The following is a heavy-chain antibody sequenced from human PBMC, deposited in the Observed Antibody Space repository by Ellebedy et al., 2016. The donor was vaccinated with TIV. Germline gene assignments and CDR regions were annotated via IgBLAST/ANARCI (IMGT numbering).Heavy chain of an antibody. V-gene: IGHV3-74*01. CDR1: GFTFSSFW. D-gene: IGHD3-10*01. CDR3: GRVWFGELAPVDY. CDR2: INSDGTST. Sequence: GESLKISCAASGFTFSSFWMHWVRQAPGKGLVWVSRINSDGTSTSYADSVKGRFTISRDNAKNTLYLQMNSLRAKDTAVYYCGRVWFGELAPVDYWGQGTLVTVSS. J-gene: IGHJ4*02.